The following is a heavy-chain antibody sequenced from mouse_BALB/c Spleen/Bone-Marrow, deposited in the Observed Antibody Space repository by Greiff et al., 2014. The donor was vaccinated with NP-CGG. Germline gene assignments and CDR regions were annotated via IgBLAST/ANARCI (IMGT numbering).Heavy chain of an antibody. CDR3: ARSGGGYDGFAY. J-gene: IGHJ3*01. Sequence: VKLQESGAELAKPGASVKMSCKASGYTFTSYWMHWVKQRPGQGLEWIGYINPSTGYTEYNQKFKDKAALTADKSSSTAYMQLSSLTSEDSAVYYCARSGGGYDGFAYWGQGTLVTVSA. D-gene: IGHD2-2*01. CDR1: GYTFTSYW. CDR2: INPSTGYT. V-gene: IGHV1-7*01.